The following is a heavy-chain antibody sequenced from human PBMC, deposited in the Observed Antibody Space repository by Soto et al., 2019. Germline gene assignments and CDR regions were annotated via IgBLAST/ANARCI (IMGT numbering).Heavy chain of an antibody. V-gene: IGHV4-34*01. CDR3: ARSERRDIVVVVAAPGSFWFDP. J-gene: IGHJ5*02. D-gene: IGHD2-15*01. Sequence: SETLSLTCAVYGGSFSGYYWSWIRQPPGKGLEWIGEINHSGSTNYNPSLKSRVTISVDTSKNQFSLKLSSVTAADTAVYYCARSERRDIVVVVAAPGSFWFDPWGQGTLVTVSS. CDR2: INHSGST. CDR1: GGSFSGYY.